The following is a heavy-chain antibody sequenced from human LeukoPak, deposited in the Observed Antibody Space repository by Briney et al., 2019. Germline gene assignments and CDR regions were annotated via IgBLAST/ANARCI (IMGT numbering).Heavy chain of an antibody. CDR1: GYTFTGYY. Sequence: ASVKVSCKASGYTFTGYYMHWVRQAPGQGLEWMGWINPNSGGTNYAQKFQGRVTMTRDTSISTAYMELSRLRSDDTAVYYCARARPGRYNWSDPWGQGTLVTVSS. CDR3: ARARPGRYNWSDP. CDR2: INPNSGGT. J-gene: IGHJ5*02. V-gene: IGHV1-2*02.